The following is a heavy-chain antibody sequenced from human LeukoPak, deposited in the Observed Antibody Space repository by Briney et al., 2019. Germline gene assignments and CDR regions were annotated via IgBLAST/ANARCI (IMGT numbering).Heavy chain of an antibody. Sequence: SVTVSFKASVGTFSIYAISWVRQAPGHGLEWMGGIIPIFGTANYAQKFQDRVTITADKSTSTVYMELSSLRSEDTAVYYCARGSVDSSGYYYHYFDYWGQGTLVTVSS. D-gene: IGHD3-22*01. J-gene: IGHJ4*02. CDR1: VGTFSIYA. CDR3: ARGSVDSSGYYYHYFDY. CDR2: IIPIFGTA. V-gene: IGHV1-69*06.